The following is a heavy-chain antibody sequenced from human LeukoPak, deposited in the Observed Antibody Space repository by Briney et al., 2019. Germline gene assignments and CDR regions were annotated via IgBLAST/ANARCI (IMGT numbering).Heavy chain of an antibody. CDR2: ISDSGDIT. J-gene: IGHJ4*02. D-gene: IGHD6-19*01. CDR1: GFSFSNLA. V-gene: IGHV3-23*01. Sequence: PGGSLRLSCVASGFSFSNLAMGWVRQAPGNGLEWVSVISDSGDITYYADSVKGRFTISRDNSRNTLYLQMNSLRVDDTAVYYCAKDVRRYSGWYFFDHWGQGALVTVSS. CDR3: AKDVRRYSGWYFFDH.